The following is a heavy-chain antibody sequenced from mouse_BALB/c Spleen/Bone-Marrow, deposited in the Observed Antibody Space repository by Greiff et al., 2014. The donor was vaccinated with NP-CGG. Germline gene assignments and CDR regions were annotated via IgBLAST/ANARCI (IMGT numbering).Heavy chain of an antibody. Sequence: VQLKESGPELVKPGASVKISCKASGYTFTDYNMHWVKQSHGKSLEWIGYTYPYNGGTGYNQKFKSKATLTVDNSSSTAYMELRSLTSEDSAVYYCARREAVVADFDYWGQGTTLTVSS. CDR1: GYTFTDYN. CDR2: TYPYNGGT. D-gene: IGHD1-1*01. V-gene: IGHV1S29*02. CDR3: ARREAVVADFDY. J-gene: IGHJ2*01.